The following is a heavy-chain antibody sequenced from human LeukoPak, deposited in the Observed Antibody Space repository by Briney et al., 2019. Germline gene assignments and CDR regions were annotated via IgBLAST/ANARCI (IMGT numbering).Heavy chain of an antibody. CDR1: GYTFTSYG. Sequence: ASVKVSCKASGYTFTSYGISWVRQAPGQGLEWMGWITVYNGNTNYAQKLQGRVTMTTDTSTTTAYMELRSLRSDDTAVYYCTRGASGWYVDYWGQGTLVTVSS. V-gene: IGHV1-18*01. J-gene: IGHJ4*02. D-gene: IGHD6-19*01. CDR2: ITVYNGNT. CDR3: TRGASGWYVDY.